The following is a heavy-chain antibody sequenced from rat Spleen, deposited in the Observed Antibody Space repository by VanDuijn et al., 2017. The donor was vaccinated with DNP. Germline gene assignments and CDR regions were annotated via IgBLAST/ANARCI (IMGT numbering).Heavy chain of an antibody. CDR1: GFPFSNPD. V-gene: IGHV5-25*01. CDR2: ISTSGGST. CDR3: ARWGTSHWYFDF. D-gene: IGHD3-2*01. J-gene: IGHJ1*01. Sequence: EVQLVESGGGLVQPGRSMKLSCAASGFPFSNPDMAWVRQAPTKGLEWVASISTSGGSTYYRDSVTGRFTVASDNAKSTLYLQMNSLRSEDMATYYCARWGTSHWYFDFWGPGTMVTVSS.